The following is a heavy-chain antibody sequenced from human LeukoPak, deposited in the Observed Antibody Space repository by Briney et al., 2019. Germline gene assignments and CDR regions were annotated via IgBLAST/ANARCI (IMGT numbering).Heavy chain of an antibody. V-gene: IGHV4-61*01. CDR2: IYYSGST. J-gene: IGHJ4*02. Sequence: SETLSLTCTVSGGSISSSSYYWSWIRQPPGKGLEWIGYIYYSGSTNYNPSLKSRVTISVDTSKNQFSLKLSSVTAADTAVYYCARGYSNPYYFDYWGQGTLVTVSS. CDR3: ARGYSNPYYFDY. D-gene: IGHD4-11*01. CDR1: GGSISSSSYY.